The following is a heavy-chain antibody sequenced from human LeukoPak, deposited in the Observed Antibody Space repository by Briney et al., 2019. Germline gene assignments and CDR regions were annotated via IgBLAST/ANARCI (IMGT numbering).Heavy chain of an antibody. CDR1: GFTFSAYA. CDR2: ITTGGSSI. Sequence: GSLRLSCAASGFTFSAYAMAWVRQAPGKGLECVSHITTGGSSIFYADFVKGRFTISRDNVKNSLYLQMNSLRAEDAAVYYCAKDLVLIAVAGTGDYWGQGTLVTVSS. CDR3: AKDLVLIAVAGTGDY. V-gene: IGHV3-48*04. J-gene: IGHJ4*02. D-gene: IGHD6-19*01.